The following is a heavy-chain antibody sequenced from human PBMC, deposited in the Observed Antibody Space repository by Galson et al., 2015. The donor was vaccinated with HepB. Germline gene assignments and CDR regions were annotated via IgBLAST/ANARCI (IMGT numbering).Heavy chain of an antibody. CDR3: ARIRVELPYYYFDV. J-gene: IGHJ6*03. CDR2: TYYRSKWNT. V-gene: IGHV6-1*01. D-gene: IGHD1-26*01. Sequence: CAISGDSVSSNSASWNWIRQSPSRGLEWLGRTYYRSKWNTDYAVSVKSRITVYPDTSKNQFSLQLNSVTPEDTAVYYCARIRVELPYYYFDVWGEGTTVTVSS. CDR1: GDSVSSNSAS.